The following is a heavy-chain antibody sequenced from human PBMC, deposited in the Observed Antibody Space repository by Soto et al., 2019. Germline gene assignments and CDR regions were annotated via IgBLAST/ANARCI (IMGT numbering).Heavy chain of an antibody. Sequence: SETLSLTCAVSGTSISSGIYSWSWIRQPPGKGLEWIGYIYYGGSTYYNPSLQSRVTMSVDRSRNQFSLKLNSVTAADTAVYYCARVRREYDNSGPVDYWGQGTLVTVSS. CDR1: GTSISSGIYS. J-gene: IGHJ4*02. CDR2: IYYGGST. V-gene: IGHV4-30-2*01. D-gene: IGHD3-22*01. CDR3: ARVRREYDNSGPVDY.